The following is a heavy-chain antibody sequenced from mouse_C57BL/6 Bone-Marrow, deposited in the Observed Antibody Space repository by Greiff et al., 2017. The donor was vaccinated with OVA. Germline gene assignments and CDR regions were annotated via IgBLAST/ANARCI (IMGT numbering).Heavy chain of an antibody. J-gene: IGHJ3*01. V-gene: IGHV1-64*01. Sequence: QVQLQQPGAELVKPGASVKLSCTASGYTFTSYWMHWVKQRPGQGLEWIGLIHPNSGSTNYNEKFKRKATLTVANSTSTAYMQLSSLTSEDSAVYYCATSTMIPPCAYWGQGTLVTVSA. CDR1: GYTFTSYW. CDR2: IHPNSGST. CDR3: ATSTMIPPCAY. D-gene: IGHD2-4*01.